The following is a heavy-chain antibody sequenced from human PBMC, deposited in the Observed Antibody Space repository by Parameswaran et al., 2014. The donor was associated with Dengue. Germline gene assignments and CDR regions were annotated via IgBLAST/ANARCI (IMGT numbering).Heavy chain of an antibody. V-gene: IGHV4-34*01. CDR3: ARGGPYSGSYYVSVRAFDI. CDR2: INHSGST. Sequence: PGKGLEWIGEINHSGSTNYNPSLKSRVTISVDTSKNQFSLKLSSVTAADTAVYYCARGGPYSGSYYVSVRAFDIWGQGTMVTVSS. J-gene: IGHJ3*02. D-gene: IGHD1-26*01.